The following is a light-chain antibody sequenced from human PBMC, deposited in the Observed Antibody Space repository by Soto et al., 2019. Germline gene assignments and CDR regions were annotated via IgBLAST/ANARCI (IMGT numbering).Light chain of an antibody. V-gene: IGLV2-11*01. CDR2: VVS. CDR1: SSDVGGYNY. Sequence: QSALTQPRSVSGSPGQSVTISCTGTSSDVGGYNYVSWYQQHPGKAPKLMIYVVSKRPSGVPDRFSGSKSGNTASLTISGLQAEDEADYYCCSWAGRYTDVFGSGTKVTVL. CDR3: CSWAGRYTDV. J-gene: IGLJ1*01.